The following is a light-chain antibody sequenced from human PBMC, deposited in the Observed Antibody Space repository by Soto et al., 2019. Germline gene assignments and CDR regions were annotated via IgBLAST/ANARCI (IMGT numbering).Light chain of an antibody. V-gene: IGKV4-1*01. J-gene: IGKJ2*01. CDR2: WAS. CDR3: QQYYSPPYT. CDR1: QSVIDSWNNKNY. Sequence: DIGMTRSPDSLAVSLGEWATINCKSSQSVIDSWNNKNYLGWYQQKPGQTPKLLIYWASTRDSGVPDRFSGRGSGTDFTLTISSLLAEDVAVYHCQQYYSPPYTFGQGTRLEIK.